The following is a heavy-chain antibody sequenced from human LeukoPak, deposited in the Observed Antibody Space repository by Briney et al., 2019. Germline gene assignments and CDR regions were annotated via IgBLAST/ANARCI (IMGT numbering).Heavy chain of an antibody. CDR1: GFSFTSYA. J-gene: IGHJ6*03. CDR3: ARAGGGYYPYYYYYMDV. Sequence: GGSLRLSCAASGFSFTSYAMNWVRQAPGKGLEWVSSFDSSTSYIYYADSVKGRFTISRDIAKNSLYLQMDSLRAEDTAVYYCARAGGGYYPYYYYYMDVWGKGTTVTVSS. CDR2: FDSSTSYI. V-gene: IGHV3-21*01. D-gene: IGHD1-26*01.